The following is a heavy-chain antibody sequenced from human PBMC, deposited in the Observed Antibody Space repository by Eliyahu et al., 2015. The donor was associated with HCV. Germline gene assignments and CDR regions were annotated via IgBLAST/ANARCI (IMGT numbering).Heavy chain of an antibody. V-gene: IGHV3-33*01. CDR2: IWYDGNNK. J-gene: IGHJ4*02. CDR3: AGDYGDYGYYLGF. Sequence: QVYLMEPGGGVVQPGRSLXLSCAAASEYTFKTYAIXWVRQAPGKGLXWVASIWYDGNNKYFADSVKGRFTVSRDNSKNTAFLQMDNLRVEDTGVYYCAGDYGDYGYYLGFWGQGTLVTVS. CDR1: EYTFKTYA. D-gene: IGHD4-17*01.